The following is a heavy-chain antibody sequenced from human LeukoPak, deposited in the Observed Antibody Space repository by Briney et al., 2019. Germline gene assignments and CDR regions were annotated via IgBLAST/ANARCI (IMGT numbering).Heavy chain of an antibody. CDR1: GIPFKIYG. D-gene: IGHD2-15*01. CDR3: VRGYSFGPYGMDV. V-gene: IGHV3-23*01. Sequence: GGSLRLSCAASGIPFKIYGMSWVRQAPGKGLEWVSGISVSGGSTYYADSVKGRFTISRDNSKNTLYLQMSSLRAEDTAVYFCVRGYSFGPYGMDVWGQGTTVTVSS. CDR2: ISVSGGST. J-gene: IGHJ6*02.